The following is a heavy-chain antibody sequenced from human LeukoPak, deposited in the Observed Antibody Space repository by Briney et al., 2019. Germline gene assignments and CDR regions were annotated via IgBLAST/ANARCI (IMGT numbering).Heavy chain of an antibody. CDR3: ARLRRYYGSGSYQIIAYRYYYMDV. J-gene: IGHJ6*03. D-gene: IGHD3-10*01. CDR2: IYYSGIT. CDR1: GGSISSYY. Sequence: SETLSLTCTVSGGSISSYYWNWIRQPPGKGLEWIGYIYYSGITNYNPSLKSRVTISVDTSKSQFSLKLSSVTAADTAVYYCARLRRYYGSGSYQIIAYRYYYMDVWGKGTTVTISS. V-gene: IGHV4-59*01.